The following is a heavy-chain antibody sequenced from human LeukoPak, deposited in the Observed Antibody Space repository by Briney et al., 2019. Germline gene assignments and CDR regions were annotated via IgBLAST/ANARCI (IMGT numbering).Heavy chain of an antibody. CDR2: IIPIFGTA. CDR3: ASWAGCSSTSCYNYYYMDV. J-gene: IGHJ6*03. V-gene: IGHV1-69*05. D-gene: IGHD2-2*02. CDR1: GGTFSSYA. Sequence: GASVKVSCKASGGTFSSYAISWVRQAPGQGLEWMGGIIPIFGTANYAQKFQGRVTITTDESTSTAYMELSSLRSEDTAVYYCASWAGCSSTSCYNYYYMDVWGKGTTVTASS.